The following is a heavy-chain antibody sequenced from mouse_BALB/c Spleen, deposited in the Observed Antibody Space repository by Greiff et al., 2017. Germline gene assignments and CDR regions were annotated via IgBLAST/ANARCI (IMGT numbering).Heavy chain of an antibody. Sequence: EVKLVESGPGLVKPSQSLSLTCTVTGYSITSDYAWNWIRQFPGNKLEWMGYISYSGSTSYNPSLKSRISITRDTSKNQFFLQLNSVTTEDTATYYCARSRDDGYYGDYWGQGTTLTVSS. CDR3: ARSRDDGYYGDY. J-gene: IGHJ2*01. CDR2: ISYSGST. V-gene: IGHV3-2*02. D-gene: IGHD2-3*01. CDR1: GYSITSDYA.